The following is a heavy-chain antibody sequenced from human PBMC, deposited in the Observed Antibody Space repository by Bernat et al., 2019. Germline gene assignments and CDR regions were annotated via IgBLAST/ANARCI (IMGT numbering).Heavy chain of an antibody. D-gene: IGHD2-2*01. V-gene: IGHV4-31*02. CDR3: ARYGPIVVVPSSISADVFDI. Sequence: ISSGGYYWSWIRQHPGKVLEWIGYIYYSGSTYYNPSLKSRVTISVDTSKNQFSLKRNSVTAEDTAVYYCARYGPIVVVPSSISADVFDIWC. CDR1: ISSGGYY. J-gene: IGHJ3*02. CDR2: IYYSGST.